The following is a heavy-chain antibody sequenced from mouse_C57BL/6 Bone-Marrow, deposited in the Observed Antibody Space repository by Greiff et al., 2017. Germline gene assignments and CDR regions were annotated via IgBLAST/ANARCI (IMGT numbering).Heavy chain of an antibody. Sequence: EVMLVESGGGLVQPGGSLKLSCAASGFTFSDYYMYWVRQTPEKRLEWVAYISNGGGSTYYPDTVKGRFTISRDNAKNTLYLQMSRLKSEDTAMYSCARRGGDWGQGTSVTVSS. V-gene: IGHV5-12*01. CDR1: GFTFSDYY. CDR2: ISNGGGST. CDR3: ARRGGD. J-gene: IGHJ4*01.